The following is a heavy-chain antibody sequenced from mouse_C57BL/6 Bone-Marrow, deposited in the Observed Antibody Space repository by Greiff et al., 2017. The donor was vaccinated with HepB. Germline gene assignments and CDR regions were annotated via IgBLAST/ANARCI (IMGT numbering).Heavy chain of an antibody. CDR2: IYPRSGNT. Sequence: VQGVESGAELARPGASVKLSCKASGYTFTSYGISWVKQRTGQGLEWIGEIYPRSGNTYYNEKFKGKAILTADKSSSTAYMELRSLTSEDSAVYFCARSGVYYYGSTWFAYWGQGTLVTVSA. CDR3: ARSGVYYYGSTWFAY. V-gene: IGHV1-81*01. J-gene: IGHJ3*01. D-gene: IGHD1-1*01. CDR1: GYTFTSYG.